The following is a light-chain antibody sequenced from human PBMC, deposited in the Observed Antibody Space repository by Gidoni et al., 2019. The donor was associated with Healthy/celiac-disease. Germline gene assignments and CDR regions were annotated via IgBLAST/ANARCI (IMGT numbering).Light chain of an antibody. J-gene: IGKJ4*01. CDR1: QSVSSY. V-gene: IGKV3-11*01. Sequence: EIVLTQSPATLSVSPGERVTLTCRASQSVSSYLAWYQQKPGQAPRLLIYDASNRATGIPSMFSVRVSVTDFTLPIISLYPVYFAFYSCPQRINWLTFGGGTKVEIK. CDR3: PQRINWLT. CDR2: DAS.